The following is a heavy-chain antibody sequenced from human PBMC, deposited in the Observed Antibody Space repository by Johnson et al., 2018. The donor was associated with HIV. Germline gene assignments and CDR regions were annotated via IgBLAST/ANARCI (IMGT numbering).Heavy chain of an antibody. Sequence: QVQLVESGGGVVQPGRSLRLSCAASGFTFSSYSMHWVRQAPGKGLEWVAVISFDGSKKYYTDTVKGRFTLSSDNSNNTLYLEMNSLRTEDTAVYYCARAIGDGYPGMKAFDIWGQGTMVTVSS. CDR2: ISFDGSKK. D-gene: IGHD5-24*01. J-gene: IGHJ3*02. CDR1: GFTFSSYS. V-gene: IGHV3-30-3*01. CDR3: ARAIGDGYPGMKAFDI.